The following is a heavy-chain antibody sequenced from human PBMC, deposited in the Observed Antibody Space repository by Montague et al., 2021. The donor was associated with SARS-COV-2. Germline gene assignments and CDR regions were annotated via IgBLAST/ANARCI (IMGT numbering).Heavy chain of an antibody. CDR2: ISYDGSNK. Sequence: SLRLSCAASGFTFSSYAMHWVRQAPGKGLEWVAVISYDGSNKYYADSVKGRFTISRDNSMNTLYLQMNSLRAEDTAVYYCARDNYDYVWGSYRYIYWGQGTLVAV. V-gene: IGHV3-30*04. CDR3: ARDNYDYVWGSYRYIY. D-gene: IGHD3-16*02. CDR1: GFTFSSYA. J-gene: IGHJ4*02.